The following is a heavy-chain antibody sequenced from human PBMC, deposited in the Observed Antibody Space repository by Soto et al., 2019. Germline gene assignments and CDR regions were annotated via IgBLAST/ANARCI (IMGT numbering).Heavy chain of an antibody. J-gene: IGHJ5*02. Sequence: SETLSLTCTVSGGSISSSSYYWGWIRQPPGKGLEWIGSIYYSGSTYYNPSLKSRVTISVDTSKNQFSLKLSSVTAADTAVYYCARVMDCTNGVCLYLPAVWFDPWGQGTLVTVSS. CDR2: IYYSGST. CDR3: ARVMDCTNGVCLYLPAVWFDP. V-gene: IGHV4-39*01. D-gene: IGHD2-8*01. CDR1: GGSISSSSYY.